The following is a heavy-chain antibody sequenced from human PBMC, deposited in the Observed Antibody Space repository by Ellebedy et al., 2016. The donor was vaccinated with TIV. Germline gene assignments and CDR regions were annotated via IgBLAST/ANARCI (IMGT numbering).Heavy chain of an antibody. V-gene: IGHV3-11*01. J-gene: IGHJ1*01. CDR2: ISSSGSTI. Sequence: GESLKISCAASGFTFSDYYMSWIRQAPGKGLEWVSYISSSGSTIYYADSVKGRFTISRDNAKNSLYLQRNSLRAEDTAVYYCAKDNLGGGASQHWGQGTLVTVSS. CDR1: GFTFSDYY. D-gene: IGHD3-16*01. CDR3: AKDNLGGGASQH.